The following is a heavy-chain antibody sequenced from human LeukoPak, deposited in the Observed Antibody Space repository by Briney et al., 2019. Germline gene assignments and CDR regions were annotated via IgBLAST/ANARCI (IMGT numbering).Heavy chain of an antibody. CDR2: IIPILGIA. CDR1: GGTFSSYA. Sequence: SVKVSCKASGGTFSSYAISWVRQAPGQGLEWMGRIIPILGIANYAQKLQGRVTMTTDTSTSTAYMELRSLRSDDTAVYYCARGSSWELYYFYYWGQGTLVTVSS. D-gene: IGHD6-13*01. V-gene: IGHV1-69*04. CDR3: ARGSSWELYYFYY. J-gene: IGHJ4*02.